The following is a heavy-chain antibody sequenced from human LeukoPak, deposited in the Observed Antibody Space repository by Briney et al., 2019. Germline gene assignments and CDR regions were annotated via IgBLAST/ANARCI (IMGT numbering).Heavy chain of an antibody. D-gene: IGHD3-22*01. CDR2: IRSKANSYAT. Sequence: GGSLRLSCAASGFTFSGSAMHWVRQASGKGLEWVGRIRSKANSYATAYAASVKGRFTISRDDSKNTAYLQMNSLKTEDTAVYYCTRYYDSSGYHDAFDYWGQGTLVTVSS. V-gene: IGHV3-73*01. CDR1: GFTFSGSA. J-gene: IGHJ4*02. CDR3: TRYYDSSGYHDAFDY.